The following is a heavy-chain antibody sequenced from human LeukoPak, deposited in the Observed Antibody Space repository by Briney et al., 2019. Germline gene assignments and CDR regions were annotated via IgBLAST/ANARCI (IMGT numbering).Heavy chain of an antibody. CDR3: AREAGIPPNTQLWPTSVDY. CDR1: GFTFSSYW. D-gene: IGHD5-18*01. Sequence: PGGSLRLSCAASGFTFSSYWMSWVRRAPGKGLEWVANIKQDGSEKYYVDSVKGRFTISRDNAKNSLYLQMNSLRADDTAVYYCAREAGIPPNTQLWPTSVDYWGQGTLVTVSS. CDR2: IKQDGSEK. V-gene: IGHV3-7*05. J-gene: IGHJ4*02.